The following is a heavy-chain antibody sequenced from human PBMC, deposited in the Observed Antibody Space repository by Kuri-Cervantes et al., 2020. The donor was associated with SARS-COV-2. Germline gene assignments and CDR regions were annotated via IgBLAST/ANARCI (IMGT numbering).Heavy chain of an antibody. CDR3: AKGTFDI. J-gene: IGHJ3*02. CDR1: GFTFYNFG. CDR2: INGGGDTT. V-gene: IGHV3-23*01. Sequence: GESLKISCAASGFTFYNFGMTWVRQAPGKGLEWVSTINGGGDTTFYEDSVKGRFTISRDNSKNMLYLQMSSLRAEDTAIYDCAKGTFDIWGQGTMVTVSS.